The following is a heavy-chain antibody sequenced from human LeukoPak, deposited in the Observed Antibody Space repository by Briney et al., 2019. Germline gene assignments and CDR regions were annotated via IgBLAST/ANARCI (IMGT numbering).Heavy chain of an antibody. Sequence: GGSLRLSCAASGSTFSSYWMSWVRQAPGKGLEWVANIKQDGSEKYYVDSVKGRFTISRDNAENSLYLEMNSLRAEDTAVYYCARSGNYGVNWFDPWGQGTLVTVSS. J-gene: IGHJ5*01. CDR2: IKQDGSEK. V-gene: IGHV3-7*01. D-gene: IGHD4-11*01. CDR3: ARSGNYGVNWFDP. CDR1: GSTFSSYW.